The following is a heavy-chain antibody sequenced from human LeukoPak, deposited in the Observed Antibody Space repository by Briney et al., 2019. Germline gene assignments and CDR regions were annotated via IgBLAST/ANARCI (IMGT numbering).Heavy chain of an antibody. D-gene: IGHD6-19*01. CDR2: INPKNGAT. CDR3: TRDEAIYTRGWKQTNWFDP. V-gene: IGHV1-2*02. J-gene: IGHJ5*02. CDR1: GYTFTGYY. Sequence: PWASVKVSCKASGYTFTGYYMHWVRQAPGQGLEWMGWINPKNGATKYGQSFQGRVTMTRDTSINTVYMELTRLTSDDMGVYFCTRDEAIYTRGWKQTNWFDPWGQGTLVTVSS.